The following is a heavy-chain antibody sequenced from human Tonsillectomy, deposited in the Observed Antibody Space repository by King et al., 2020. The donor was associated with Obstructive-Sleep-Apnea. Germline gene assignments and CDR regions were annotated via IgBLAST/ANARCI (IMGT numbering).Heavy chain of an antibody. V-gene: IGHV3-74*01. CDR3: ARDDSSSWTDPVSNAEYFHH. D-gene: IGHD6-13*01. J-gene: IGHJ1*01. Sequence: VQLVESGGGLVQPGGSLRLSCAASGFTFSSYWMHWVRQGPGKGLVWVSRINSDGSTTSYADSVKGRFTISRDNAKNTLYLQMNSLRVEDTAVYYCARDDSSSWTDPVSNAEYFHHWGQGTLVTVSS. CDR2: INSDGSTT. CDR1: GFTFSSYW.